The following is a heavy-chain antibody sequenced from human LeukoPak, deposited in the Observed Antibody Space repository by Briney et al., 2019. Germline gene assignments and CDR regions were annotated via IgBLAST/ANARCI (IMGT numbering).Heavy chain of an antibody. D-gene: IGHD3-22*01. J-gene: IGHJ4*02. CDR2: INPFSGGT. CDR1: GYAFSNYA. Sequence: ASVKVSCKASGYAFSNYALHWIRQAPGQGLEWMGWINPFSGGTKYAQKFQGWVTMTRDTSISTAYMELSRLTSDDTAVYYCARGGYDLDYWGQGTLVTVSS. V-gene: IGHV1-2*04. CDR3: ARGGYDLDY.